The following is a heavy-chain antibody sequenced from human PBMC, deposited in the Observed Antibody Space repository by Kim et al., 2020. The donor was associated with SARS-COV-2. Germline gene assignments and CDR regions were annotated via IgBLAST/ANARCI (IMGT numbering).Heavy chain of an antibody. Sequence: SETLSLTCTVSGDSISSGNFYWSWIRQPPGKGLEWIGYISHSGKTYYNPSLKSRLTISVDTSRNQFSLHLRSVTAADTAVYYCARDLEAVVRGVMGHWG. V-gene: IGHV4-31*03. CDR2: ISHSGKT. D-gene: IGHD3-10*01. CDR3: ARDLEAVVRGVMGH. J-gene: IGHJ1*01. CDR1: GDSISSGNFY.